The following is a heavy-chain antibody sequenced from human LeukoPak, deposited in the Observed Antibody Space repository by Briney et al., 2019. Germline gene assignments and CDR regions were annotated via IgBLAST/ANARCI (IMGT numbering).Heavy chain of an antibody. D-gene: IGHD5-12*01. J-gene: IGHJ4*02. CDR1: GFTFDDYT. CDR2: ISWDGGST. Sequence: GGSLRLSCAASGFTFDDYTMHWVRQAPGEGLEWVSLISWDGGSTYYADSVKGRFTISRDNSKNSLYLQMNSLSTEDTALYYCAKDIEWLRLGHGVDYWGQGTLVTVSS. CDR3: AKDIEWLRLGHGVDY. V-gene: IGHV3-43*01.